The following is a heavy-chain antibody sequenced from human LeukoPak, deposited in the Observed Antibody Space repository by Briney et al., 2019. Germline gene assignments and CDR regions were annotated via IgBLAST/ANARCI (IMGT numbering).Heavy chain of an antibody. CDR1: GGSISSHY. CDR2: IYNTGGT. J-gene: IGHJ4*02. CDR3: ARDSSGYFGY. V-gene: IGHV4-4*07. D-gene: IGHD3-22*01. Sequence: SETLSLTCTVSGGSISSHYWSWIRQPAGKGLEWIGRIYNTGGTNYNPSLKGRVTMSVDTSKNQFSLKLSSVTAADTAVYDCARDSSGYFGYWGQGTLVTVSS.